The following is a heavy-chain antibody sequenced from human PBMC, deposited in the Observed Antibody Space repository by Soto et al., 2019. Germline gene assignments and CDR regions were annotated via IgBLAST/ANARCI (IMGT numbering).Heavy chain of an antibody. V-gene: IGHV4-31*03. CDR2: IYYSGST. CDR1: GGSISSGGYY. CDR3: ARGLSTVLVFMVTPRWFDP. J-gene: IGHJ5*02. Sequence: PSETLSLTCTFSGGSISSGGYYWSWIRQHPGKGLEWIGYIYYSGSTYYNPSLKSRVTISVDTSKNQFSLKLSSVTAADTAVYYCARGLSTVLVFMVTPRWFDPWGQGTLVTVSS. D-gene: IGHD3-9*01.